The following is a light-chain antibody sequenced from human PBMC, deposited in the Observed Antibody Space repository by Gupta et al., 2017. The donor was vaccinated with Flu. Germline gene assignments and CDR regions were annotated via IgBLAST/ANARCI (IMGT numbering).Light chain of an antibody. CDR1: SSDVGGYNY. J-gene: IGLJ2*01. CDR2: EVS. V-gene: IGLV2-14*01. Sequence: QSALTQPVSVSGSPGQSITISCTGTSSDVGGYNYVSWYQQHPGTAPKLMIYEVSNRPSGVSNRFSGSKSGNTASLTISGFQAEDEADYYCSSYTSSSTLVFGGGTKLTVL. CDR3: SSYTSSSTLV.